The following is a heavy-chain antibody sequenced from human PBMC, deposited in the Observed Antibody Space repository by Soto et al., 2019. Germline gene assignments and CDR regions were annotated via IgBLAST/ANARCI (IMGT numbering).Heavy chain of an antibody. CDR3: TTLGVTTVHAGY. J-gene: IGHJ4*02. D-gene: IGHD4-17*01. CDR1: GFTFSSYG. V-gene: IGHV3-30*03. CDR2: ISYDGSNK. Sequence: PGGSLRLSCAASGFTFSSYGMHWVRQAPGKGLEWVAVISYDGSNKYYADSVKGRFTISRDNSKNTLYLQMNSLRAEDTAVYYCTTLGVTTVHAGYWGQGTLVTVSS.